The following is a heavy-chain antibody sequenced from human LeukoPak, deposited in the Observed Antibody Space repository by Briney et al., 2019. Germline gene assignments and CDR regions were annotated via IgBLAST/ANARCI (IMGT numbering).Heavy chain of an antibody. CDR2: ISAYNGNT. Sequence: GASVKVSCKASGYTFTSYGISWVRQAPGQGFEWMGWISAYNGNTNYAQKLQGRVTMTTDTSTSTAYMELSSLRSGDTAVYCCARDFYGSGSLVYWGQGTLVTVSS. CDR1: GYTFTSYG. J-gene: IGHJ4*02. CDR3: ARDFYGSGSLVY. V-gene: IGHV1-18*01. D-gene: IGHD3-10*01.